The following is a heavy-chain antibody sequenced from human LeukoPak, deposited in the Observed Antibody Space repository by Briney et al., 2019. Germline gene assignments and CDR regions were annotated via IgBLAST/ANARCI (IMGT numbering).Heavy chain of an antibody. D-gene: IGHD6-13*01. CDR3: YSSSW. CDR1: GFTFSSYA. J-gene: IGHJ4*02. V-gene: IGHV3-23*01. Sequence: GGSLRLSCAASGFTFSSYAMSWVRQAPGKGLEWVSGISGSGDNTYYADSVKGRFTISRDNSKNTLYLQMNSLKTEDTAVYYCYSSSWWGQGTLVTVSS. CDR2: ISGSGDNT.